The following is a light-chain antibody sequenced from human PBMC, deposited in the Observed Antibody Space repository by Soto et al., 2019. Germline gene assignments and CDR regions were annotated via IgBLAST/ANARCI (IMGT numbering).Light chain of an antibody. CDR1: QSLVHSNGYNY. V-gene: IGKV2-28*01. CDR2: LGS. Sequence: DIVMTQSPLSLPVTPGEPASISCRSSQSLVHSNGYNYLDWYLQKPGHSPQLLIYLGSNRASGVPDRFSGSGTGTDFTLTISRVEAEDVGVYYCMQALQTPYTFGQGTKLEIK. CDR3: MQALQTPYT. J-gene: IGKJ2*01.